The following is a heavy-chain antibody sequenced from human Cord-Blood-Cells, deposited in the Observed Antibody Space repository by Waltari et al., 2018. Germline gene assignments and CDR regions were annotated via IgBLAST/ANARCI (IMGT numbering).Heavy chain of an antibody. CDR3: ARQDILTGYYDY. Sequence: QLQLPESGPGLVKPSETLSLTCTVSGGSISSSSYYWGWIRQPPGKGLEWIGGIYYSGRTYYSPSLKSRVTISVDTSKNQFSLKLSSVTAADTAVYYCARQDILTGYYDYWGQGTLVTVSS. CDR2: IYYSGRT. V-gene: IGHV4-39*01. J-gene: IGHJ4*02. CDR1: GGSISSSSYY. D-gene: IGHD3-9*01.